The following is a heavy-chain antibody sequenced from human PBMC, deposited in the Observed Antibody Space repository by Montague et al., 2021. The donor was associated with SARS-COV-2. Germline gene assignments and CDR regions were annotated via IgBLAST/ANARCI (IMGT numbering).Heavy chain of an antibody. Sequence: SETLSLTCAVHGTSFSGYYRNWIRQPPGKGLEWIGEINHGGSTKYSPSLKSRLTISADTSKSQFSLKLTSVAAADTAVYYCARLRDGVVPSPILGVGPYYSYYYMDVWGRGTTVTVSS. CDR1: GTSFSGYY. J-gene: IGHJ6*03. D-gene: IGHD3-10*01. CDR2: INHGGST. CDR3: ARLRDGVVPSPILGVGPYYSYYYMDV. V-gene: IGHV4-34*01.